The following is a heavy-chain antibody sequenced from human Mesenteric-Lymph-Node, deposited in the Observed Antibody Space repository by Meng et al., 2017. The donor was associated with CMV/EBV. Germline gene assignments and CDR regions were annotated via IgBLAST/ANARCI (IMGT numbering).Heavy chain of an antibody. CDR2: ISYDGSNK. Sequence: GGSLRLSCAVSGFTFSSYAMHWVRQAPGKGLEWVAVISYDGSNKYSADSVKGRFTISRDNSKTTLYLQMNSLRAEDTAVYYCARNPRWLQLNSYFDYWGQGTLVTVSS. V-gene: IGHV3-30-3*01. CDR3: ARNPRWLQLNSYFDY. D-gene: IGHD5-24*01. CDR1: GFTFSSYA. J-gene: IGHJ4*02.